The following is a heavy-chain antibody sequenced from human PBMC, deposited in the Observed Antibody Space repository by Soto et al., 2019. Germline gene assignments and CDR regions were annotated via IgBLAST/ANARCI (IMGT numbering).Heavy chain of an antibody. J-gene: IGHJ4*02. CDR2: IYHSGST. Sequence: SETLSLTCAVSGGSISSGGYSWSWIRQPPGKGLEWIGYIYHSGSTYYNPSLKSRVTISVDRSKNQFSLKLSSVTAADTAVYYCARGSGRDGYNSIDYWGQGTLVTVSS. CDR1: GGSISSGGYS. CDR3: ARGSGRDGYNSIDY. D-gene: IGHD5-12*01. V-gene: IGHV4-30-2*01.